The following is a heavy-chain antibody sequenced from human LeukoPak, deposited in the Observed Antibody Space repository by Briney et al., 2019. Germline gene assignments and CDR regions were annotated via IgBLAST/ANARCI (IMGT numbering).Heavy chain of an antibody. CDR1: GGSFSGYY. CDR2: IYYSGST. J-gene: IGHJ4*02. V-gene: IGHV4-59*08. CDR3: ARHKITRYYYGSGSYFDY. D-gene: IGHD3-10*01. Sequence: SETLSLTCAVYGGSFSGYYWSWTRQPPGKGLEWIGYIYYSGSTNYNPSLKSRVTISVDTSKNQFSLKLSSVTAADTAVYYCARHKITRYYYGSGSYFDYWGQGTLVTVSS.